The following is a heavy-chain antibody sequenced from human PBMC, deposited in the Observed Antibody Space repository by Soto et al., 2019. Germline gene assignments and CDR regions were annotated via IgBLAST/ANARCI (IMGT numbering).Heavy chain of an antibody. CDR2: ISYDGSTT. CDR1: GFNFRNYA. J-gene: IGHJ5*02. D-gene: IGHD2-2*01. V-gene: IGHV3-30-3*01. CDR3: ARDQVPAALLGWFDP. Sequence: PGGSLRLSCAASGFNFRNYAMHWVRQAPGKGLEWVAVISYDGSTTNHADSVKGRFTISRDNSQNTLSLQMNSLRPEDTAVYYCARDQVPAALLGWFDPWGQGTLVTVSS.